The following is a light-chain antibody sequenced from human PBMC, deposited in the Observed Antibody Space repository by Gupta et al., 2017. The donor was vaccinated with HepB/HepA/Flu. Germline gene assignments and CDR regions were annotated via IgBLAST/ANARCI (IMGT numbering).Light chain of an antibody. CDR2: AAS. V-gene: IGKV1-9*01. CDR3: QQLNSYPLIT. CDR1: QGISSY. J-gene: IGKJ3*01. Sequence: DIQLTQSPSFLSASVGDRVTITCRASQGISSYLAWYQQKPGKAPKLLIYAASTLQSGVPSRFSGSGSGTEFTLTISSLQPEDFATYYCQQLNSYPLITFGHGTKVEIK.